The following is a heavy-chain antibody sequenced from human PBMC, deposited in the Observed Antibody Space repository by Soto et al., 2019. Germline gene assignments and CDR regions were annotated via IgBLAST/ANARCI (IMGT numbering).Heavy chain of an antibody. CDR1: VGTFSSYA. V-gene: IGHV1-69*13. CDR3: ARAGIGVGYYGSGSYYYFDY. D-gene: IGHD3-10*01. J-gene: IGHJ4*02. CDR2: IIPIFGTA. Sequence: SVKVSCKASVGTFSSYAISWVRQAPGQGLEWMGGIIPIFGTANYAQKFQGRVTITADESTSTAYMELSSLRSEDTAVYYCARAGIGVGYYGSGSYYYFDYWGQGTLVTVSS.